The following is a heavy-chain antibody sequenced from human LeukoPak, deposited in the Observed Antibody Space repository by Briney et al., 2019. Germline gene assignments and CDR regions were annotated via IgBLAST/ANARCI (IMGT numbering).Heavy chain of an antibody. J-gene: IGHJ4*02. CDR3: AKVGQRYDYGDYVGLDY. D-gene: IGHD4-17*01. V-gene: IGHV3-30*02. CDR1: GFTFSSYG. Sequence: GGSLRLSCAASGFTFSSYGMHWVRQAPGKGLEWVAFIRYDGSNKYYADSVKGRFTISRDNSKNTLYLQMNSLRAEDTAVYYCAKVGQRYDYGDYVGLDYWGQGTLVTVSS. CDR2: IRYDGSNK.